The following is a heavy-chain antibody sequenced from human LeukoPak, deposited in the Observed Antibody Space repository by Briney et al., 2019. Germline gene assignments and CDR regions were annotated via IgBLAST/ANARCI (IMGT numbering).Heavy chain of an antibody. J-gene: IGHJ3*02. V-gene: IGHV1-2*06. CDR2: INPNTGDT. D-gene: IGHD4-23*01. CDR1: GYTFTYYY. Sequence: ASVKVSCKASGYTFTYYYIHWLRQAPGQGLEWMGRINPNTGDTNYAQKFQGRVTMTRDTFITTAYMDLSGLRSDDMALYYCAITVVANAFDNWGQGTMITVSS. CDR3: AITVVANAFDN.